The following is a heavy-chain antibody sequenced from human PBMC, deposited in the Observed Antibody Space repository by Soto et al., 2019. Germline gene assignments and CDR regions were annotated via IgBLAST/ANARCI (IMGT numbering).Heavy chain of an antibody. Sequence: QVQLVQSGAEVKKPGASVKVSCKASGYTFTSYAMHWVRQAPGQSLEWMGWINAGNGNTKYSQKFQGRVTITRDTSASTAYMELSILRSEDTAVYYCARASMVRGVNWGQGTLVTVSS. CDR3: ARASMVRGVN. CDR1: GYTFTSYA. D-gene: IGHD3-10*01. CDR2: INAGNGNT. V-gene: IGHV1-3*01. J-gene: IGHJ4*02.